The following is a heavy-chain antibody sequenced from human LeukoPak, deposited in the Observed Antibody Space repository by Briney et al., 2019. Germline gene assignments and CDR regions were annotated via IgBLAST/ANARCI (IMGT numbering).Heavy chain of an antibody. V-gene: IGHV1-18*01. Sequence: GASVKVSCKASGYTFTSYGISWVRQAPGQGLEWMGWISAYNGNTSYAQKLQGRVTMTTDTSTSTAYMELRSLRSDDTAVYYCARAYCSSTSCLHYYYYYGMDVWGQGTTVTVSS. D-gene: IGHD2-2*01. J-gene: IGHJ6*02. CDR2: ISAYNGNT. CDR3: ARAYCSSTSCLHYYYYYGMDV. CDR1: GYTFTSYG.